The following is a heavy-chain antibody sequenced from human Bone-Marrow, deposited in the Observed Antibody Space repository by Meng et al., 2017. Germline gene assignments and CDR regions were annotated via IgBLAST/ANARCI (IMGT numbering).Heavy chain of an antibody. CDR2: IYYSGTT. Sequence: QVQLQESGPGLVRPLETLSLTCTVSGGSVNSGSYAWSWIRQPPGKGLEWIGNIYYSGTTNYNPSLKSRVTISIDASKNQFSLMLSSLTAADTAVYYCARGQYYWGQGTLVTVSS. CDR3: ARGQYY. V-gene: IGHV4-61*01. CDR1: GGSVNSGSYA. J-gene: IGHJ4*02.